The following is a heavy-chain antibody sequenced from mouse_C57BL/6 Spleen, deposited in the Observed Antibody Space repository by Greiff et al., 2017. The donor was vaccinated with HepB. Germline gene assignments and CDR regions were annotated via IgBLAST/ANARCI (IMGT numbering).Heavy chain of an antibody. CDR2: IDPEDGET. CDR1: GFNIKDYY. CDR3: ATNPNPSYYDVYY. Sequence: VQLQQSGAELVKPGASVKLSCTASGFNIKDYYMHWVKQRTEQGLEWIGRIDPEDGETKYAPKFQGKAQITADTSSNTAYLQLSRLTSEDPAVYYCATNPNPSYYDVYYWGQGTTLTVAS. V-gene: IGHV14-2*01. J-gene: IGHJ2*01. D-gene: IGHD2-4*01.